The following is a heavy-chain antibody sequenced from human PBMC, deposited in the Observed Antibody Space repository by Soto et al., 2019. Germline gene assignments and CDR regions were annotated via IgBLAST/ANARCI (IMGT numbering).Heavy chain of an antibody. CDR2: ISYDGSNK. CDR3: AKLPYGPVYFDY. D-gene: IGHD3-10*01. V-gene: IGHV3-30*18. CDR1: GFTFSSYG. J-gene: IGHJ4*02. Sequence: SLGLSCAASGFTFSSYGMHWVRQAPGKGLEWVAVISYDGSNKYYADSVKGRFTISRDNSKNTLYLQMNSLRAEDTAVYYCAKLPYGPVYFDYWGQGTLVTVSS.